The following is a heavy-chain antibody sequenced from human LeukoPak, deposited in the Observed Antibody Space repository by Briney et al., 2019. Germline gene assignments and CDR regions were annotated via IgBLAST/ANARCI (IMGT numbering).Heavy chain of an antibody. V-gene: IGHV3-48*03. CDR1: GFTFSSYE. J-gene: IGHJ4*02. CDR3: ARDERLLSFLK. CDR2: ISSSGSTI. D-gene: IGHD3-3*01. Sequence: SGGSLRLSCAASGFTFSSYEMNWVRQAPGKGLEWVSYISSSGSTIYYADSVKGRFTISRDNSKNTLYLQMNSLRAEDTAIYYCARDERLLSFLKWGQGTLVTASS.